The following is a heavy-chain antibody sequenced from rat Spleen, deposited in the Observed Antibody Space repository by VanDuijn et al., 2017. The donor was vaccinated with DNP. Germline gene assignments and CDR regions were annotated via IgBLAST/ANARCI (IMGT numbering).Heavy chain of an antibody. CDR3: ARDNYVTSGAMDA. Sequence: EVQLVESGGGLVQPGRSLKLSCAASGFTFSDYYMAWVRQAPTKGLEWVAYISYDGGSTYYGDSVKGRFTISRDNAKSTLYLQMDSLRSEDTATYYCARDNYVTSGAMDAWGQGTSVTVSS. CDR2: ISYDGGST. CDR1: GFTFSDYY. V-gene: IGHV5-20*01. J-gene: IGHJ4*01. D-gene: IGHD1-11*01.